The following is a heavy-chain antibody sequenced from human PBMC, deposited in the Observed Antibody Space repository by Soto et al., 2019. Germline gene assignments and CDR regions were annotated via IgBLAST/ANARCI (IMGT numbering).Heavy chain of an antibody. CDR1: GFTFSSYA. J-gene: IGHJ4*02. D-gene: IGHD6-13*01. Sequence: QVQLVESGGGVVQPGRSLRLSCAASGFTFSSYAMHWVRQAPGKGLEWVAVISYDGSNKYYADSVKGRFTISRDNSKNTLYLKRNSLRAEDTAVYYCAREGYSSSWDYFDYWGQGTLVTVSS. CDR3: AREGYSSSWDYFDY. CDR2: ISYDGSNK. V-gene: IGHV3-30-3*01.